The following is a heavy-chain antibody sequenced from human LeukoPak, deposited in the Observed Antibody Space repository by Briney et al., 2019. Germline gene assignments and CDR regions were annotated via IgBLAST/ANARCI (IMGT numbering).Heavy chain of an antibody. D-gene: IGHD5-18*01. CDR2: LSNTNNI. J-gene: IGHJ4*02. V-gene: IGHV3-48*01. Sequence: GGSLRLSCAASGFAFSSYGMNWVCQAPGKGLEWLSYLSNTNNIHYAESVKGRFTISRDNAKNSLYLHMDGLRAEDTAVYYCARRGDTPMIGDYWGQGTLVTVSS. CDR3: ARRGDTPMIGDY. CDR1: GFAFSSYG.